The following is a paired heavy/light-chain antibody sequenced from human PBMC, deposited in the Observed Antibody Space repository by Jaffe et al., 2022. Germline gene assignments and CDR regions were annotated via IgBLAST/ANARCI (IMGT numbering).Light chain of an antibody. CDR1: QSVLYSSNNKNY. CDR2: WAS. V-gene: IGKV4-1*01. CDR3: QQYYTTPST. Sequence: DIVMTQTPDSLAVSLGERASFNCKSSQSVLYSSNNKNYLAWYQQKPGQPPQLLIYWASTRESGVPDRFSGSGSGTDFTLTISSLQAEDVAVYYCQQYYTTPSTFGQGTKLEIK. J-gene: IGKJ2*01.
Heavy chain of an antibody. D-gene: IGHD2-2*01. V-gene: IGHV3-30*02. CDR1: GFTFSRYG. J-gene: IGHJ6*03. Sequence: QVQVVESGGGVVQPGGSLRLSCAASGFTFSRYGMHWARQAPGKGLEWVAFIRYDGTEKYYSDSVKGRFSISRDSSKNTVYLQMNSLRIEDTAIYYCAKDSYYCSNACPTYYYYMDVWGKGTTVTVSS. CDR3: AKDSYYCSNACPTYYYYMDV. CDR2: IRYDGTEK.